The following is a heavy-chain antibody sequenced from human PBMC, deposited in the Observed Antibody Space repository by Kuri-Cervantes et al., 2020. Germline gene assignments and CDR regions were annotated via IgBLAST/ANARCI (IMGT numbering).Heavy chain of an antibody. Sequence: SVKVSCKVSGYTLTELSMHWVRQAPGKGLEWMGGIIPIFGTANYAQKFQGRVTITTDESTSTAYMELSSLRSEDTAVYYCASPVQQLSGSYGEMYFDYWGQGTLVTVSS. V-gene: IGHV1-69*05. CDR1: GYTLTELS. J-gene: IGHJ4*02. CDR2: IIPIFGTA. CDR3: ASPVQQLSGSYGEMYFDY. D-gene: IGHD1-26*01.